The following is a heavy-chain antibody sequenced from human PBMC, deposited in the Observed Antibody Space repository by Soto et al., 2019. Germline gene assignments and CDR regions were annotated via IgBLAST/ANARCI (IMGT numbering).Heavy chain of an antibody. CDR3: ARVRMNGGHSTHDY. CDR2: IFYSGST. V-gene: IGHV4-59*01. CDR1: CGSITGYY. D-gene: IGHD5-18*01. J-gene: IGHJ4*02. Sequence: PSETLSLTCTVSCGSITGYYWSWIRQPPGKGLEWIGYIFYSGSTNYNPSLQSRVTISVDTSKNQFSLKLTSVTAADTAVYYCARVRMNGGHSTHDYWGQGTLVTVSS.